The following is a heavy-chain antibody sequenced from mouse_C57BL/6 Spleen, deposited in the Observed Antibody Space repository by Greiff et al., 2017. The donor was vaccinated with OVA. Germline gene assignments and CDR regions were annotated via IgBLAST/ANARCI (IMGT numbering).Heavy chain of an antibody. J-gene: IGHJ3*01. Sequence: QVQLQQSGAELVRPGASVKLSCKASGYTFTDYYINWVKQRPGQGLEWIARIYPGSGNTYYNEKFKGKATLTAEKSSSTAYMQLSSLTSEDSAVYFCARESLFGGYSFAYWGQGTLVTVSA. CDR1: GYTFTDYY. CDR3: ARESLFGGYSFAY. CDR2: IYPGSGNT. D-gene: IGHD2-3*01. V-gene: IGHV1-76*01.